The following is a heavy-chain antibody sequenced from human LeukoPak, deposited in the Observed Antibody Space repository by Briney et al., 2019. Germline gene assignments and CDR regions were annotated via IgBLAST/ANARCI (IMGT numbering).Heavy chain of an antibody. D-gene: IGHD1-26*01. Sequence: SETLSLTCTVSGGSIGSSSYYWGWIRQPPGKGLEWIGSIYYSGSTYYNPSLKSRVTISVDTSKNQFSLKLSSVTAADTAVYYCVGSYRGWFDPWGQGTLVTVSS. V-gene: IGHV4-39*01. CDR2: IYYSGST. CDR3: VGSYRGWFDP. CDR1: GGSIGSSSYY. J-gene: IGHJ5*02.